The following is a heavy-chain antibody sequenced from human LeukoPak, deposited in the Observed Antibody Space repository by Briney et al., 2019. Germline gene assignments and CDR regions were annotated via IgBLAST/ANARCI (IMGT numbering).Heavy chain of an antibody. CDR2: INHSGST. J-gene: IGHJ5*02. V-gene: IGHV4-34*01. D-gene: IGHD4-17*01. Sequence: SETLSLTCAVFGGSFIGYYWSWIRQPPGKGLEWIGEINHSGSTNYNPSLKSRVTISVDTSKNQFSLKLSSVTAADTAVYYCARGFGEYAYHWGQGTLVTVSS. CDR1: GGSFIGYY. CDR3: ARGFGEYAYH.